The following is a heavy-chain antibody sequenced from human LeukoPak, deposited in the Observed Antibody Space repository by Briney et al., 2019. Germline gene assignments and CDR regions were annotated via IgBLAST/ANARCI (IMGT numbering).Heavy chain of an antibody. CDR2: IISKTHGGTT. V-gene: IGHV3-15*01. CDR3: TTVQAGSHCEPFDY. CDR1: GFTFSNVW. Sequence: PWGSLRLSCAASGFTFSNVWMTWVRQAPGKGLEWVGRIISKTHGGTTDYAAPVKGRFTISRDDSKNMLYLQMNSLKTEDTAVYYCTTVQAGSHCEPFDYWGQGTLVTVSS. D-gene: IGHD1-26*01. J-gene: IGHJ4*02.